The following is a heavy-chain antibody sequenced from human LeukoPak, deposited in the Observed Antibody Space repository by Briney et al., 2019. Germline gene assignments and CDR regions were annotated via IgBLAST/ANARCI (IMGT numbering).Heavy chain of an antibody. CDR1: GYTFTSYG. D-gene: IGHD3-10*01. CDR3: ARVRKYYGSGDYPEA. CDR2: ISAYNGNT. Sequence: ASVKVSCKASGYTFTSYGISWVRQAPGQGLEWMGWISAYNGNTNYAQKLQGRVTMTTDTSTSAAYMELRSLRSDDTAVYYCARVRKYYGSGDYPEAWGQGTLVTVSS. V-gene: IGHV1-18*01. J-gene: IGHJ4*02.